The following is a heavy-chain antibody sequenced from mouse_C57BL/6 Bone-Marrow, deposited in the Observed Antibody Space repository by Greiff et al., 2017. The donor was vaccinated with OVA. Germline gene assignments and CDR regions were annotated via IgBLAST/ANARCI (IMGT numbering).Heavy chain of an antibody. J-gene: IGHJ2*01. D-gene: IGHD2-1*01. V-gene: IGHV1-75*01. CDR2: IFPGSGST. CDR3: ARLDLLWPRGYFDY. Sequence: QVQLQQSGPELVKPGASVKISCKASGYTFTDYYINWVKQRPGQGLEWIGWIFPGSGSTYYNEKFKGKATLTVDKSSSTAYMLLSSLTSEDSAVYFCARLDLLWPRGYFDYWGQGTTLTVSS. CDR1: GYTFTDYY.